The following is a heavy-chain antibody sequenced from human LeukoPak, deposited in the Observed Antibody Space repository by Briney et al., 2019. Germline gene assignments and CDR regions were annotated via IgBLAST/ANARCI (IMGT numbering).Heavy chain of an antibody. V-gene: IGHV3-9*01. D-gene: IGHD7-27*01. Sequence: GGSLRLSCAASGFTFDDYAMHWVRQAPGKGLEWVSGISWNSGSIGYADSVKGRFTISRDNAKNSLHLQMNSLRAEDTALYYCAKDSGRTGDAFDIWGQGTMVTVSS. CDR3: AKDSGRTGDAFDI. J-gene: IGHJ3*02. CDR2: ISWNSGSI. CDR1: GFTFDDYA.